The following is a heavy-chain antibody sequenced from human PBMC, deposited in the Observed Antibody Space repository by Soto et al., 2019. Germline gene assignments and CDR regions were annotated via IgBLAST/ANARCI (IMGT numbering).Heavy chain of an antibody. CDR2: ISYDGSNK. CDR1: GFTFSSYG. CDR3: AKFWCGIFNDYCDLPEEYFQH. J-gene: IGHJ1*01. D-gene: IGHD4-17*01. V-gene: IGHV3-30*18. Sequence: QVQRVASGGCVVHPGRSLRLSCAASGFTFSSYGMHWVRQAPGKGLEWVAVISYDGSNKYYADSVQGRFTISRDKSKNKLYLQMHNLRAEDTGVYYWAKFWCGIFNDYCDLPEEYFQHWGQGTLVTVSS.